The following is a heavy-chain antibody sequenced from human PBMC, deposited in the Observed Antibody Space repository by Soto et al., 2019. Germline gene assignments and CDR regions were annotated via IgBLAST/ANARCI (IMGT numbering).Heavy chain of an antibody. Sequence: EVQLVESGGGLVQPGGSLRLSCAASGFSFSSYSLTWVRQAPGKGLECVSYISSTSKNTIYYADSVKGRFTISRDNAQNSLYLQMNRLRDEDTAVYYCARGYASGIYYDWGQGTLVTVSS. CDR1: GFSFSSYS. CDR2: ISSTSKNTI. CDR3: ARGYASGIYYD. V-gene: IGHV3-48*02. J-gene: IGHJ4*02. D-gene: IGHD3-10*01.